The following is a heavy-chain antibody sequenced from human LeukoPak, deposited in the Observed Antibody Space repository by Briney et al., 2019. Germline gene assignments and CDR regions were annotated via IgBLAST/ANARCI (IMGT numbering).Heavy chain of an antibody. J-gene: IGHJ6*02. Sequence: PGGSLRLSCAASGFTFSSYSMNWVRQAPGKGLEWVSYISSSSSTIYYADSVKGRFTISRDNAKNSLYLQMNSLRAEDTAVYYCASHLGVVVPSYGMDVWGQGTTVTVSS. D-gene: IGHD2-2*01. CDR3: ASHLGVVVPSYGMDV. V-gene: IGHV3-48*04. CDR1: GFTFSSYS. CDR2: ISSSSSTI.